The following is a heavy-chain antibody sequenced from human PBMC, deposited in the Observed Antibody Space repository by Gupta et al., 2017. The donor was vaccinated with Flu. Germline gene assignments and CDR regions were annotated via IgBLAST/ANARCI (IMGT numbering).Heavy chain of an antibody. J-gene: IGHJ1*01. CDR3: AKDVGGGSSSWNPFFQH. V-gene: IGHV3-23*01. D-gene: IGHD6-13*01. CDR1: GFTFSNNA. Sequence: EVQLLESGGGFVQPGGSLRLSCAASGFTFSNNAMTWVRQAPGKGLEWVSAISGSGATTYYADSVKGRFTISRDNSKNTFYVQMNSLRVDDTAVYYCAKDVGGGSSSWNPFFQHWGRGTLVTVSP. CDR2: ISGSGATT.